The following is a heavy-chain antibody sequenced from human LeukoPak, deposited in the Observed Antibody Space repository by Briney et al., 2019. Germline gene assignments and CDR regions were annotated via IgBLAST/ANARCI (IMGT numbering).Heavy chain of an antibody. V-gene: IGHV3-48*03. CDR3: ARDYPSPIAVAGTRVFDY. D-gene: IGHD6-19*01. Sequence: PGGSLRLSCAASGFTFSSYEMNWVRQAPGKGLEWVSYISSSGSTIYYADSVKGRFTISRDNAKNSLYLQMNSLRAEDTAVYYCARDYPSPIAVAGTRVFDYWGQGTLVTVSS. J-gene: IGHJ4*02. CDR2: ISSSGSTI. CDR1: GFTFSSYE.